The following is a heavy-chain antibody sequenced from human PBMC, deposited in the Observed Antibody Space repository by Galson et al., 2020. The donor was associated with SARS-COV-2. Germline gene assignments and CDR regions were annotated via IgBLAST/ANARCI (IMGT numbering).Heavy chain of an antibody. J-gene: IGHJ5*02. CDR3: AGGPGGGGAS. Sequence: GGSLRLSCAASGFTVNNNYMSWVRQAPGKGLEWVSVIYSGGDTSYADSVKGRFTISRDTSKNTVFLQMDSLRVDDTAFYYCAGGPGGGGASWGQGALGTVCS. CDR2: IYSGGDT. CDR1: GFTVNNNY. V-gene: IGHV3-53*01. D-gene: IGHD3-10*01.